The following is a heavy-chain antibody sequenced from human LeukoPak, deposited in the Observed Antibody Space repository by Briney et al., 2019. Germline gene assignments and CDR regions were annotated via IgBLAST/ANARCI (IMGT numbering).Heavy chain of an antibody. CDR3: AKFLAARPRPDAFDI. Sequence: GGSLRLSCAASGFTFSSYAMSWVRQAPGKGPEWVANIKQDGSEKYYVDSVKGRFTISRDNSKNTLYLQMNSLRAEDTAVYYCAKFLAARPRPDAFDIWGQGTMVTVSS. V-gene: IGHV3-7*03. CDR2: IKQDGSEK. CDR1: GFTFSSYA. D-gene: IGHD6-6*01. J-gene: IGHJ3*02.